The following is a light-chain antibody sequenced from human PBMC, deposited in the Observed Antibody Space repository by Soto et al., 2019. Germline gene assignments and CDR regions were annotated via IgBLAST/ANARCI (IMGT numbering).Light chain of an antibody. CDR1: QAISSY. V-gene: IGKV1-8*01. J-gene: IGKJ5*01. CDR3: QQYYTYPIT. CDR2: AAS. Sequence: AIRMTQSPSSLSASTGDRVTITCRERQAISSYLAWYQQKPGKAPKLLIYAASTLQSGVPSRFSGSVSGTDFTLTISCLHSEDFATYYCQQYYTYPITFGQGTRLEIK.